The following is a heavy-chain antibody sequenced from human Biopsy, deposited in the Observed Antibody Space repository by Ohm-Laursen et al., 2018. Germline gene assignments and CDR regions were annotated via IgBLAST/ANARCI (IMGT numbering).Heavy chain of an antibody. CDR3: ARGGFGLDGYNSP. J-gene: IGHJ5*02. V-gene: IGHV4-59*01. CDR2: IYYSGIAA. CDR1: GGPLNSYY. D-gene: IGHD5-24*01. Sequence: PPGTLSLTCTVSGGPLNSYYWSWIRQPPGKGLEWIGYIYYSGIAANYNPSLKGRVTISVDTSKHQFSLRLTSATAAGTAVYYCARGGFGLDGYNSPWGRGTLVIVSS.